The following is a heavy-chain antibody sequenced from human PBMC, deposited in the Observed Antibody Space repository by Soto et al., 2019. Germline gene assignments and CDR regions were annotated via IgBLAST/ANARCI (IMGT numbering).Heavy chain of an antibody. D-gene: IGHD2-15*01. CDR3: TTDPSVVVVAATFKSDYGDYSWDYYYMDV. CDR1: GFTFSNAW. Sequence: PGGSLRLSCAASGFTFSNAWMSWIRQAPGKGLEWVGRIKSKTDGGTTDYAAPVKGRFTISRYDSKNTLYLQMNSLKTEDTAVYYCTTDPSVVVVAATFKSDYGDYSWDYYYMDVWGKGTTVTVSS. V-gene: IGHV3-15*01. J-gene: IGHJ6*03. CDR2: IKSKTDGGTT.